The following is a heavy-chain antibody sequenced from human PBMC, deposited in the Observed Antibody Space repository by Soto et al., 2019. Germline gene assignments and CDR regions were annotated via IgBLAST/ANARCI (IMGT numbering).Heavy chain of an antibody. D-gene: IGHD5-18*01. CDR3: ARQSRGYSYGLDY. Sequence: SETLSLTCTVSGGSISSSSYYWGWIRQPPGKGLEWIGSIYYSGSTYYNPSLKSRVTISVDTSKNQFSLKLSSVTAADTAVYYCARQSRGYSYGLDYWGQGTLVTVSS. V-gene: IGHV4-39*01. CDR1: GGSISSSSYY. J-gene: IGHJ4*02. CDR2: IYYSGST.